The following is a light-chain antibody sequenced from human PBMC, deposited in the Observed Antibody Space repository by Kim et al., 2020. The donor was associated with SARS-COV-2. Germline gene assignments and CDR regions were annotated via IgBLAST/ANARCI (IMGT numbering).Light chain of an antibody. CDR3: SSYTSSSTWV. V-gene: IGLV2-14*01. Sequence: QSALTQPASVSGSPGQSITISCTGTSSDVGGYNYVSWYQQHPGKAPKVMIYEVGNRPSGVSDRFSGSKSGNTASLTISGLQAEDEADYYCSSYTSSSTWVFGGGTQLTVL. J-gene: IGLJ3*02. CDR2: EVG. CDR1: SSDVGGYNY.